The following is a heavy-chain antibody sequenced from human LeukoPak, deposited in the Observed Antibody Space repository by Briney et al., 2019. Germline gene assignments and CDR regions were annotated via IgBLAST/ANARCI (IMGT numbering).Heavy chain of an antibody. V-gene: IGHV3-73*01. CDR2: IRSAANNYAT. CDR3: TRRGDKHYDSGGGDF. D-gene: IGHD3-22*01. CDR1: GFTFSGSA. J-gene: IGHJ4*02. Sequence: GGSLRLSCAVSGFTFSGSAMHWVRQASGKGLEWVGRIRSAANNYATAYAASLKGRFTISRDDSKNAAYLQMNSLETEDTAVYCTRRGDKHYDSGGGDFWGQGTLVTVSS.